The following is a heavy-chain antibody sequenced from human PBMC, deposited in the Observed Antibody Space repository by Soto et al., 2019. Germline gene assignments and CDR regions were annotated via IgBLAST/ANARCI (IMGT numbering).Heavy chain of an antibody. D-gene: IGHD2-21*02. V-gene: IGHV1-3*01. Sequence: ASVKISFKASGYTVTSYAMHWVRQAPGQRLEWMGWINAGNGNTKYSQKFQGRVTITGDTYASTAYMDLSSLRSEDTAVYYCARSIVVVTALGYWGQGTLVTVSS. J-gene: IGHJ4*02. CDR1: GYTVTSYA. CDR2: INAGNGNT. CDR3: ARSIVVVTALGY.